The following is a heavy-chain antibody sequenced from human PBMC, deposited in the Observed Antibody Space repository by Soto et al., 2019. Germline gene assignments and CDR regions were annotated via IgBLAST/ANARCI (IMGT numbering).Heavy chain of an antibody. J-gene: IGHJ4*02. V-gene: IGHV4-39*01. CDR2: IYYSGST. Sequence: PSETVSLTCTVSGGSISSGAYYWGWIRQPPGKGLEWIGSIYYSGSTYYNPSLKSRVTISVDTSKNQFSLNLSSVTAADTAVYYCAKSLKQWLVREPDYWGQGTLVTVSS. D-gene: IGHD6-19*01. CDR3: AKSLKQWLVREPDY. CDR1: GGSISSGAYY.